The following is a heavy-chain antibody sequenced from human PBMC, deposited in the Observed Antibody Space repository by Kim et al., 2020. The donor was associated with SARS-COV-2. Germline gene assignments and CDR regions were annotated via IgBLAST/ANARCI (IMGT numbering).Heavy chain of an antibody. Sequence: AETVKGRITISRDDSKDTTYLQRNSLKTEDTAVYYCTTDLGPAWQLPFGSWGQGALVTVSS. D-gene: IGHD6-6*01. CDR3: TTDLGPAWQLPFGS. V-gene: IGHV3-15*01. J-gene: IGHJ5*02.